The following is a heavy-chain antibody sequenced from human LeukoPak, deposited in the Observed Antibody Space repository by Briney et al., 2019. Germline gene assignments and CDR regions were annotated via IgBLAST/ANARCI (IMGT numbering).Heavy chain of an antibody. J-gene: IGHJ4*02. CDR2: INPNSGGT. CDR3: ARELNQAAAGNDY. V-gene: IGHV1-2*02. D-gene: IGHD6-13*01. CDR1: GYTFTGYY. Sequence: ASVKVSCKASGYTFTGYYMHWVRQAPGQGLEWMGWINPNSGGTNYAQKFQGRVTMTRDTSISTAYMELSRLRSDDTAVYYCARELNQAAAGNDYWGQGTLVTVSS.